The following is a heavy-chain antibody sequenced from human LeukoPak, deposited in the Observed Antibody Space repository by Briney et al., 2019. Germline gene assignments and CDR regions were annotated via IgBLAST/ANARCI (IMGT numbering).Heavy chain of an antibody. V-gene: IGHV3-74*01. J-gene: IGHJ4*02. CDR1: GFTFSSYW. CDR3: ARAAHLDFYDSSGYYPDY. CDR2: INRDGSST. Sequence: GGSLRLSCAASGFTFSSYWMHWVRQAPGKGLEWVSRINRDGSSTSYADSVKGRFTISRDNAKNTLYLQMNSLRAEDTAVYYCARAAHLDFYDSSGYYPDYWGQGTLVTVSS. D-gene: IGHD3-22*01.